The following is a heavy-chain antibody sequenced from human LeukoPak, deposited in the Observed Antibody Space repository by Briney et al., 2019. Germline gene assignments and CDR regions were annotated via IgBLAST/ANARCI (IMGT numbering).Heavy chain of an antibody. Sequence: PGGSLRLSCAASAFTFRSHAMMWVRQAGGKGLEWVSAISGSGGSTYYADSVKGRFTISRDNSKNTLYLQMSSLRAEDTAVYYCAKPKEKSLYCSDYWGQGTLVTVSS. CDR2: ISGSGGST. CDR3: AKPKEKSLYCSDY. V-gene: IGHV3-23*01. J-gene: IGHJ4*02. CDR1: AFTFRSHA. D-gene: IGHD5-24*01.